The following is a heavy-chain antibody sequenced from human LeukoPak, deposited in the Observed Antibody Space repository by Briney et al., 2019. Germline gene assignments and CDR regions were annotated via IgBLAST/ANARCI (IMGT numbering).Heavy chain of an antibody. CDR2: ISYDGSNK. CDR1: GFTFSSYA. D-gene: IGHD1-26*01. V-gene: IGHV3-30*04. CDR3: ARDPRWEPHYFDY. Sequence: GGSLRLSCAASGFTFSSYAMHWVRQAPGKGLEWVAVISYDGSNKYYADSVKGRFTISRDNSKNTLYLQTNSLRAEDTAVYYCARDPRWEPHYFDYWGQGTLVTVSS. J-gene: IGHJ4*02.